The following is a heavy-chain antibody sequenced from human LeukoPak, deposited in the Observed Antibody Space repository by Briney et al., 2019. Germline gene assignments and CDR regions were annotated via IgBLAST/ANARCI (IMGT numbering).Heavy chain of an antibody. CDR3: AKDSVLRFLEWLSHYYYYGMDV. CDR2: ISGSGGST. V-gene: IGHV3-23*01. Sequence: GPLRLSCAASGFTFSSYAMSWVRQAPGKGLEWVSAISGSGGSTYYADSVKGRFTISRDNSKNTLYLQMNSLRTEDTAVYYCAKDSVLRFLEWLSHYYYYGMDVWGRGTTVTVSS. D-gene: IGHD3-3*01. CDR1: GFTFSSYA. J-gene: IGHJ6*02.